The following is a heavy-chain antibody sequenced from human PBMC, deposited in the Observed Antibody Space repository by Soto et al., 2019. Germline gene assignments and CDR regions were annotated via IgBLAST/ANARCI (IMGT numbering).Heavy chain of an antibody. Sequence: QVQLVQSGAEVKKPGASVKVSCKASGYTFTSYDINWVRQATGQGLEWMGWMNPNSGNTGHAQKFQGRVTMTGDTSISTAYMELSSLRSEVTAVYYCATGLNSFCDYGGQGTLVTVSS. J-gene: IGHJ4*02. V-gene: IGHV1-8*01. CDR3: ATGLNSFCDY. CDR2: MNPNSGNT. CDR1: GYTFTSYD.